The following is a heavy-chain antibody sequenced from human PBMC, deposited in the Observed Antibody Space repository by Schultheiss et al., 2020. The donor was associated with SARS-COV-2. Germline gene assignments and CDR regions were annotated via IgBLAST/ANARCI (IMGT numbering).Heavy chain of an antibody. CDR3: AREGSSVGGTDY. Sequence: SETLSLTCSVYGGSFSGYYWSWIRQPPGKGLEWIGYIYYSGSTYYNPSLKSRVTISVDTSKNQFSLKLSSVTAADTAVYYCAREGSSVGGTDYWGQGTLVTVSS. D-gene: IGHD1-1*01. V-gene: IGHV4-34*01. CDR2: IYYSGST. J-gene: IGHJ4*02. CDR1: GGSFSGYY.